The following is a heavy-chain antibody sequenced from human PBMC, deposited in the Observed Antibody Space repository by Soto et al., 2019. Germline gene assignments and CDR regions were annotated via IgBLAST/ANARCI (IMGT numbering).Heavy chain of an antibody. D-gene: IGHD3-3*01. V-gene: IGHV4-30-4*01. J-gene: IGHJ4*02. CDR1: GGSISSGDYY. Sequence: SETLSLTCTVSGGSISSGDYYWSWIRQPPGKGLEWIGYIYYSGSTYYNPSLKSRVTISVDTSKNQFSLKLSSVTAADTAVYYCARVKVLRFLEWFDYWGQGALVTVSS. CDR2: IYYSGST. CDR3: ARVKVLRFLEWFDY.